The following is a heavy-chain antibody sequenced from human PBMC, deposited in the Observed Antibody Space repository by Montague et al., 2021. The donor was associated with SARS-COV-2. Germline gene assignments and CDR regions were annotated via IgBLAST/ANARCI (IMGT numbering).Heavy chain of an antibody. V-gene: IGHV3-7*01. J-gene: IGHJ5*02. CDR1: GFTINSFW. D-gene: IGHD4-11*01. CDR2: IRQDGSDK. Sequence: SLRLSCAASGFTINSFWMSLVRQAPGKGLEWVANIRQDGSDKYYVDSVRGRFTISRDKPKNSLYLQMSSLRAEDAGLYYCTRDVDYGNYLNCLDPWGQGTLVTVSS. CDR3: TRDVDYGNYLNCLDP.